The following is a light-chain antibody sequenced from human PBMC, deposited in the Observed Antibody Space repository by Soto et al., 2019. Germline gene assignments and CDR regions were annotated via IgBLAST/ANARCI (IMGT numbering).Light chain of an antibody. J-gene: IGKJ4*01. CDR1: QNIDNN. Sequence: EIVMTQSPATLSVSPGDRVTLSCRASQNIDNNLAWYQQRPGQPPRLLIYGASTRANGIPARFSGSGSGTEFTLTISSLQSEDFAGYLCQQYNNWPPLTFGGGNKVEIK. CDR3: QQYNNWPPLT. CDR2: GAS. V-gene: IGKV3D-15*01.